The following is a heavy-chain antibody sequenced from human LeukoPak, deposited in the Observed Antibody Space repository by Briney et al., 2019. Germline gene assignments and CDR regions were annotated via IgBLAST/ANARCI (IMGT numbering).Heavy chain of an antibody. Sequence: GGSLRLSCAASGFTFSRHWMSWVRQAPGKGLEWVANIKQDGSEKYYVDSVKGRFTISRDNAKNSLYLQMNSLRAEDTAVYYCARVGSYYGSGAYDYWGQGTLVTVSS. CDR1: GFTFSRHW. J-gene: IGHJ4*02. CDR2: IKQDGSEK. D-gene: IGHD3-10*01. V-gene: IGHV3-7*01. CDR3: ARVGSYYGSGAYDY.